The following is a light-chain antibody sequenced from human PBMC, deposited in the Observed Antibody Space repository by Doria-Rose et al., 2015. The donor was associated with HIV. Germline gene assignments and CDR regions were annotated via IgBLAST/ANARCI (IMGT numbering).Light chain of an antibody. CDR2: DGS. CDR1: QSFSSTY. Sequence: EIVMTQFPGTLSLSPGERATLSCRASQSFSSTYLAWYQQKPGQAPSLLIYDGSTRATGIPDRFSASGSGTDFTLIINRLEPEDFALYYCHQYGTSWTFGQGTKVEI. V-gene: IGKV3-20*01. CDR3: HQYGTSWT. J-gene: IGKJ1*01.